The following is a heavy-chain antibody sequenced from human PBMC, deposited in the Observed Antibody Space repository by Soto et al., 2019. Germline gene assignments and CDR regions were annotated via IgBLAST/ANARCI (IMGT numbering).Heavy chain of an antibody. CDR3: AKGDIVVVPKGGYYFDY. D-gene: IGHD2-2*01. CDR2: ISGRGGGK. J-gene: IGHJ4*02. CDR1: GFTFNNYA. Sequence: GGSLRLSCAASGFTFNNYAMNWVRQAPGKGLEWVSGISGRGGGKYYADSVKGRFTISRDNSKNTLYLQMNSLRAEDTAVYYCAKGDIVVVPKGGYYFDYWGLGTLVTVSS. V-gene: IGHV3-23*01.